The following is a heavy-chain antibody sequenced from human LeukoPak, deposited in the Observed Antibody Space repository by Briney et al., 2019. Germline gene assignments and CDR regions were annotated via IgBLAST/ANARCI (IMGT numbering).Heavy chain of an antibody. V-gene: IGHV1-18*01. D-gene: IGHD6-13*01. CDR3: ASPSSYFSSSYGGDY. CDR1: GYTFTCYG. CDR2: ISAYNGNT. J-gene: IGHJ4*02. Sequence: ASVKVSCKASGYTFTCYGISWVRQAPGQGLEWMGWISAYNGNTNYAQKLQGRVTMTTDTSTSTAYMELRSLRSEDTAVYYCASPSSYFSSSYGGDYWGQGTLVTVSS.